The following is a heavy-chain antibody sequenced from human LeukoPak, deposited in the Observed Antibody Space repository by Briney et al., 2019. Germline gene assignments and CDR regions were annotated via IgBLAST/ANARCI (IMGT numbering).Heavy chain of an antibody. J-gene: IGHJ4*02. CDR3: AKDNTPYTTGSYNGGSFDY. CDR2: ISGSGGST. CDR1: GFTFSSYA. D-gene: IGHD6-19*01. Sequence: QTGGSLRLSCAASGFTFSSYAMSWVRQAPGKGLEWVSAISGSGGSTYYADSVKGRFTISRDNSKNTLYLQMNSLRAEDTAVYYCAKDNTPYTTGSYNGGSFDYWGQGTLVTVSS. V-gene: IGHV3-23*01.